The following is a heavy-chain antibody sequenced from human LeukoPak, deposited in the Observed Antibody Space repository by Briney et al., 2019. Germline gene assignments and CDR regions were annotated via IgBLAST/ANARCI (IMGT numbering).Heavy chain of an antibody. J-gene: IGHJ3*02. CDR1: GFTFSSYS. CDR2: ISSSSSYI. CDR3: ARAYYLLLGAFDI. D-gene: IGHD3-10*01. V-gene: IGHV3-21*01. Sequence: GGSLRLSCVASGFTFSSYSMNWVRQAPGKGLEWVSSISSSSSYIYYADSVKGRFTISRDNAKNSLYLQMNSLRAEDTAVYYCARAYYLLLGAFDIWGQGTMVTVSS.